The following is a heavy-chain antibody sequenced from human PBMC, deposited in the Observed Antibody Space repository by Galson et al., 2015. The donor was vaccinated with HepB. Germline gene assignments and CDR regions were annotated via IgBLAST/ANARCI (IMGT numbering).Heavy chain of an antibody. J-gene: IGHJ6*02. V-gene: IGHV3-33*08. CDR2: IWYDGSNK. Sequence: SLRLSCAASGFTFSSYGMHWVRQAPGKGLEWVAVIWYDGSNKYYADSVKGRFTISRDNSKNTLYLQMNSLRAEDTAVYYCARDPLGQLVQDYYYGMDVWGQGTTVTVSS. CDR1: GFTFSSYG. CDR3: ARDPLGQLVQDYYYGMDV. D-gene: IGHD6-13*01.